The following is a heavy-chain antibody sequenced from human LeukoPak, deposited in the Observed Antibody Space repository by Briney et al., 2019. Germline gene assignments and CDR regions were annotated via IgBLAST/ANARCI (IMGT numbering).Heavy chain of an antibody. Sequence: PGGSLRLSCAASGFTFSSYWMSWVRQAPGKGLEWVANINQDGSEKYYMDSVKGRFTISRDSAKNSLYLQMNSLRAEDTAVYYCARSVGYCSGGTCYSFDYWGQGTLVTVSS. J-gene: IGHJ4*02. V-gene: IGHV3-7*01. D-gene: IGHD2-15*01. CDR2: INQDGSEK. CDR1: GFTFSSYW. CDR3: ARSVGYCSGGTCYSFDY.